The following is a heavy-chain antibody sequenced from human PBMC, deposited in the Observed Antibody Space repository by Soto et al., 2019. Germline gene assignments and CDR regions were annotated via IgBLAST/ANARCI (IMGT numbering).Heavy chain of an antibody. J-gene: IGHJ4*02. D-gene: IGHD3-10*01. CDR3: ARAGLLWFGELSGDY. V-gene: IGHV1-18*01. CDR2: ISAYNGNT. CDR1: GYTFTSYG. Sequence: ASVKVSCKASGYTFTSYGISWVRQAPGQGLEWMGWISAYNGNTNYAQKLPGRATMTTDTSTSIAYMELRSLRSDDTAVYYCARAGLLWFGELSGDYLGQGTLVTVSS.